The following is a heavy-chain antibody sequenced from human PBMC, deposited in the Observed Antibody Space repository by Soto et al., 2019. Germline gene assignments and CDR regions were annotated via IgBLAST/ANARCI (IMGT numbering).Heavy chain of an antibody. D-gene: IGHD6-19*01. CDR3: ASDRRVAVAGSYYYYYMDV. J-gene: IGHJ6*03. Sequence: GGSLRLSCAASGFTVSSNYMSWVRQAPGKGLEWVSVIYSGGSTYYADSVKGRFTISRHNSKNTLYLQMNSLRAEDTAVYYCASDRRVAVAGSYYYYYMDVWGKGTTVTVSS. CDR2: IYSGGST. V-gene: IGHV3-53*04. CDR1: GFTVSSNY.